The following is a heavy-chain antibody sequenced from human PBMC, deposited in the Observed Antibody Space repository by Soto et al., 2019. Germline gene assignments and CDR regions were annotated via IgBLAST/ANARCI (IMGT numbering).Heavy chain of an antibody. CDR2: ISYDGSNK. CDR3: AKDRVYYYDSSGYFPGDY. J-gene: IGHJ4*02. V-gene: IGHV3-30*18. D-gene: IGHD3-22*01. CDR1: GFTFSSYG. Sequence: QVQLVESGGGVVQPGRSLRLSCAASGFTFSSYGMHWVRQAPGKGLEWVAVISYDGSNKYYADSVKGRFTISRDNSKNTLYLQMNSLRAEDTAVYYCAKDRVYYYDSSGYFPGDYWGQGTLVTVSS.